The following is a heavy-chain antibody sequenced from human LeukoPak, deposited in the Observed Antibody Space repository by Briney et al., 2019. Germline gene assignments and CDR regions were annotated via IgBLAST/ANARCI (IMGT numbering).Heavy chain of an antibody. J-gene: IGHJ3*02. V-gene: IGHV4-34*12. D-gene: IGHD3-22*01. CDR3: AKSSGYGLVDI. CDR1: GGSFSGYY. CDR2: IFYSGGT. Sequence: PSETLSLTCAVYGGSFSGYYWGWIRQTPGKGLEWIGNIFYSGGTYYSPSLTSRVTISLDTSRNQFSLKLNSVTAADTAVYYCAKSSGYGLVDIWGQGTMVTVSS.